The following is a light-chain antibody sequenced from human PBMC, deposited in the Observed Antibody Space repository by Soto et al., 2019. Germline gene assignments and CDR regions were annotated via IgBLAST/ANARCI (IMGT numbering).Light chain of an antibody. CDR2: GAS. V-gene: IGKV1-5*01. CDR3: QQYSSDWT. J-gene: IGKJ1*01. CDR1: QTISSR. Sequence: DIQMTQSPSTLSGSVGDRVTITCRASQTISSRLAWYQQKPGKAPKLLIYGASSLESGVPSRFSGSGSGTEFTLTISIFQPDDFGTYHCQQYSSDWTGGQGTNVDSK.